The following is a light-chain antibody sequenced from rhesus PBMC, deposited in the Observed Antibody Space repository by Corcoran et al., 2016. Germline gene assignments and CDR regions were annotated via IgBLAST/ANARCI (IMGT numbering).Light chain of an antibody. CDR1: QGIRDW. CDR2: RAS. J-gene: IGKJ3*01. V-gene: IGKV1-69*01. Sequence: DIQLTQSPSSLSASVGDRVTITCRASQGIRDWLAWYPQTPGKAPKLLIYRASNLETGVPSRVSGSGSGTDFTLTISSRQPEDIATYYWQQHKISPFTFGPGTKLDIK. CDR3: QQHKISPFT.